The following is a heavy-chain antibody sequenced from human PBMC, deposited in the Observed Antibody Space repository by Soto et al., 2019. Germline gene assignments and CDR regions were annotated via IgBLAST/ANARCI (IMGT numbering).Heavy chain of an antibody. J-gene: IGHJ5*02. D-gene: IGHD1-7*01. CDR2: INRDGSDT. CDR3: ARDRGISGVTGTDWFDP. Sequence: EGQLVESGGGLVQPGGSLRLSCAASGFTFSNYWMHWVRQVPGKGPVWVSRINRDGSDTSYADSVKGRFTISRDNAKNTLYLQMNSLRAEDTAVYYCARDRGISGVTGTDWFDPWGQGTLVTVSS. V-gene: IGHV3-74*01. CDR1: GFTFSNYW.